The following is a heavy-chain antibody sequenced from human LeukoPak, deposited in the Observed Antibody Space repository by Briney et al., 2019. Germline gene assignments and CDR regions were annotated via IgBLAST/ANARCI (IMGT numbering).Heavy chain of an antibody. CDR2: ITGSSYNK. Sequence: GGSLRLSCAASGFTFSDYALNWVRQAPGKGLEWISSITGSSYNKYYADSLKGRFTISRDNAKNSLYRQMDSLRAEDTAVYYCGVGASSTSEFDYWGQGTLVTVSS. CDR3: GVGASSTSEFDY. D-gene: IGHD1-26*01. V-gene: IGHV3-21*01. CDR1: GFTFSDYA. J-gene: IGHJ4*02.